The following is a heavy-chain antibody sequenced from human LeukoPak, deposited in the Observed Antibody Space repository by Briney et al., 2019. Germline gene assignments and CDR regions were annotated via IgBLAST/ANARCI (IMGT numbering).Heavy chain of an antibody. CDR1: GYTFTSYG. V-gene: IGHV1-18*01. CDR2: ISAYNGNT. J-gene: IGHJ4*02. D-gene: IGHD2-8*01. Sequence: ASVKVSCKASGYTFTSYGISWVGQAPGQGLEWMGWISAYNGNTNYAQKLQGRVTITTDTSTSTAYMELRSLRSDDTAVYYCARRFLSRGLMSYYFDYWGQGTLVTVSS. CDR3: ARRFLSRGLMSYYFDY.